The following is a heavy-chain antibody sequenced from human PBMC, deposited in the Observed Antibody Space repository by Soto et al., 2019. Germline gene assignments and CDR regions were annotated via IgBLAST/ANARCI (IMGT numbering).Heavy chain of an antibody. J-gene: IGHJ5*02. CDR2: IYYSGST. V-gene: IGHV4-59*01. CDR3: ARDEGSAAWFDP. CDR1: GGSISSYY. Sequence: QVQLQESGPGLVKPSETLSLTCTVSGGSISSYYWSWIRQPPGKGLEWIGYIYYSGSTNYNPSLKSRVAISGDTSKHQFSLNLSSVTAADTAVYYCARDEGSAAWFDPWGQGTLVTVS. D-gene: IGHD6-25*01.